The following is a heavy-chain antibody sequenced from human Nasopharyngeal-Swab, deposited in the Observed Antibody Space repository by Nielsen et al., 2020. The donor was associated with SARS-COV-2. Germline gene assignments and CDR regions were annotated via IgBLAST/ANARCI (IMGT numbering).Heavy chain of an antibody. CDR2: IYYSGST. CDR3: ARSSYYGSGSYWGDFDY. V-gene: IGHV4-31*03. Sequence: LRLSCTVSGGSISSGGYYWSWIRQHPGKGLEWIGYIYYSGSTYYNPSLKSRVTISVDTSKNQFSPKLSSVTAADTAVYYCARSSYYGSGSYWGDFDYWGQGTLVTVSS. J-gene: IGHJ4*02. D-gene: IGHD3-10*01. CDR1: GGSISSGGYY.